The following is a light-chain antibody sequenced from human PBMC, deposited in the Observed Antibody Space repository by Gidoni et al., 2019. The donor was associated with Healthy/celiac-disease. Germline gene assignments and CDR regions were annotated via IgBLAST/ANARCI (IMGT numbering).Light chain of an antibody. CDR3: QQYYSYPPT. J-gene: IGKJ1*01. Sequence: AIRITQSPSSLSASTGDRVTITCRASQGISSYLAWYQQKPGKALKLLIYAAPTLQSGVPSRFSGSGSGTDFTLTISCLQSEDFATYYCQQYYSYPPTFGQGTKVEIK. CDR2: AAP. CDR1: QGISSY. V-gene: IGKV1-8*01.